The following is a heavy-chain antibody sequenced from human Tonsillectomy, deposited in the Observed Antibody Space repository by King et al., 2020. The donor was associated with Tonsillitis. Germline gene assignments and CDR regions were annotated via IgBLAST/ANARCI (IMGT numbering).Heavy chain of an antibody. Sequence: QLVQSGGGVVQPGGSLRLSCAASGFTFSSYGMHWVRQAPGKGLEWVAFIRYDGSNKYYADSVKGRFTISRDNSKNTLYLQMNSLRAEDTAVYYCAKIQLEMATIMRLNYFDYWGQGTLVTVSS. CDR1: GFTFSSYG. J-gene: IGHJ4*02. V-gene: IGHV3-30*02. CDR2: IRYDGSNK. CDR3: AKIQLEMATIMRLNYFDY. D-gene: IGHD5-24*01.